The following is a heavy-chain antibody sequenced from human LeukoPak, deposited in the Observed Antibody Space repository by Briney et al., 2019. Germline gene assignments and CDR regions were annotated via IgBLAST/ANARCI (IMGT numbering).Heavy chain of an antibody. J-gene: IGHJ4*02. CDR1: GFTFSSYS. V-gene: IGHV3-21*01. Sequence: GGSLRLSCAASGFTFSSYSMNWVRQALGKGLEWVSSISSSSSYIYYADSVKGRFTISRDNAKNSLYLQMNSPRAEDTAVYYCARDMSYDSSGYLEVDYWGQGTLVTVSS. D-gene: IGHD3-22*01. CDR3: ARDMSYDSSGYLEVDY. CDR2: ISSSSSYI.